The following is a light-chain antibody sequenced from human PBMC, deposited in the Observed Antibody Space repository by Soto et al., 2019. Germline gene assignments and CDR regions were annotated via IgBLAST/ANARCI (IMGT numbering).Light chain of an antibody. V-gene: IGKV3-20*01. CDR1: QSVSSSY. CDR3: QQYGSSPC. J-gene: IGKJ3*01. CDR2: GAS. Sequence: EIVLTQSPGTLSVSPGQGGTLSCRASQSVSSSYLAWYQQKPGQAPRLLIYGASSRATGIPDRFSGSGSGTDFTLTISRLEPEDFAVYYCQQYGSSPCFGPGTKVDIK.